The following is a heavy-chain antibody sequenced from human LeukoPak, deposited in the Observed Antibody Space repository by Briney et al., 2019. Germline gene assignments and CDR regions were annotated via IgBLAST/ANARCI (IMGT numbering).Heavy chain of an antibody. J-gene: IGHJ4*02. V-gene: IGHV3-43*01. Sequence: GGSLRLSCAASGFTFDDYTMHWVRQVPGRGLEWVSLITRDGGSSFYADSVKGRFTISRDNNKNSLSLQMNSLRTEDTALYYCATERQQYFDYWGQGTLVTVSS. CDR1: GFTFDDYT. CDR3: ATERQQYFDY. CDR2: ITRDGGSS.